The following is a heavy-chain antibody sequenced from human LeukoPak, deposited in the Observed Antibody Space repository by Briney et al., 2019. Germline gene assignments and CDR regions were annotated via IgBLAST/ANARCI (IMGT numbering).Heavy chain of an antibody. D-gene: IGHD3-16*01. V-gene: IGHV4-59*12. CDR3: ARDSRGGGPDFDY. CDR1: GGSISSYY. J-gene: IGHJ4*02. CDR2: IYYSGST. Sequence: SETLSLTCTVSGGSISSYYWSWIRQPPGKGLEWIGYIYYSGSTNYNPSLKSRVTISVDTSKNQFSLKLSSVTAADTAVYYCARDSRGGGPDFDYWGQGTLVTVSS.